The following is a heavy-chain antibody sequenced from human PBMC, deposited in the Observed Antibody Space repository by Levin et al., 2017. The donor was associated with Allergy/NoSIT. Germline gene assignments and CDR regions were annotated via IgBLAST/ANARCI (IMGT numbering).Heavy chain of an antibody. D-gene: IGHD1-7*01. Sequence: GESLKISCAASGFPFSSYAMHWVRQAPGKGLEWVAVISYDGTNKYFADSVKGRFTISRDNSKSTLYLQMNSLRVEDTAVYYCARERTTNYFDYWGQGTLVTVSS. CDR2: ISYDGTNK. CDR3: ARERTTNYFDY. J-gene: IGHJ4*02. V-gene: IGHV3-30*04. CDR1: GFPFSSYA.